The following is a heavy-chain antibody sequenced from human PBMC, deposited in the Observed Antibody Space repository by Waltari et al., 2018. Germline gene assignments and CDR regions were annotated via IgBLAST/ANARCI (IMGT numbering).Heavy chain of an antibody. J-gene: IGHJ3*01. Sequence: WVRRTPGPRLGWLVTIFDGGTTYTIPSLKTRVSVSRDTSKNQVSLILVSVTAADMAVYYCATYIGASVGTAAFEVWGQGTMVTVSS. V-gene: IGHV4-39*01. D-gene: IGHD5-12*01. CDR2: IFDGGTT. CDR3: ATYIGASVGTAAFEV.